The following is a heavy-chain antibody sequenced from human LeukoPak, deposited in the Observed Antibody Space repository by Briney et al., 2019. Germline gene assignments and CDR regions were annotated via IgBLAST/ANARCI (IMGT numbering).Heavy chain of an antibody. V-gene: IGHV3-7*01. J-gene: IGHJ4*02. CDR1: GFIFSNYW. CDR2: IRGDGYEK. CDR3: VRNGDYYRLDY. Sequence: TGGSLRLSCAASGFIFSNYWMTWVRQAPGKGLEWVANIRGDGYEKHFADTVKGRFTISRDNAKNSVDLQMNNLRAEDTAVFYCVRNGDYYRLDYWGQGTLVTVSS. D-gene: IGHD2-21*02.